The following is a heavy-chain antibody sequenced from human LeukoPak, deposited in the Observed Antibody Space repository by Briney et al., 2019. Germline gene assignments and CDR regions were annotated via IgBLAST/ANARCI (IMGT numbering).Heavy chain of an antibody. D-gene: IGHD4-23*01. V-gene: IGHV3-30-3*01. CDR3: TRRDFNGGNSLAGFDI. CDR1: GFTFSLYA. CDR2: ISFDGSYK. Sequence: GRSLRLSCAASGFTFSLYAMHWVRQAPGKGLEWVAIISFDGSYKNYADSVKGRFTISRDNSDNTLYLQMSSLRAEDTALYYCTRRDFNGGNSLAGFDIWGQGTVVTVSS. J-gene: IGHJ3*02.